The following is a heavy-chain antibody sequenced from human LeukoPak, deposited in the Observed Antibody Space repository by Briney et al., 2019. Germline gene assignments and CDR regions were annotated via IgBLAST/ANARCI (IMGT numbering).Heavy chain of an antibody. CDR3: ARGLETGPDRHFDS. V-gene: IGHV4-59*01. CDR1: GGSISSYY. D-gene: IGHD1-1*01. J-gene: IGHJ4*02. CDR2: IYYSGST. Sequence: SETLSLTCTVSGGSISSYYWSWIRQPPGKGLEWIGYIYYSGSTNYNPSLRSRVTISVDTSKNQFSLKLSSVTAADTAVYYCARGLETGPDRHFDSWGQGTLVTVSS.